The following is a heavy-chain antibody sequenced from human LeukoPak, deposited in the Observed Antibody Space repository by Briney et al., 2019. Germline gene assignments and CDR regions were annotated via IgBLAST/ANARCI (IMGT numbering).Heavy chain of an antibody. CDR2: IAVGSGNT. Sequence: GASAKVSCKASGFTFTSSSMQWVRQARGQRLEWIGWIAVGSGNTNYAQKFQGRVTITRDMSTSTAYMELSSLRSEDTAVYYCAAVFGSGYYYYFDYWGRGTLVTVSS. D-gene: IGHD3-22*01. CDR1: GFTFTSSS. CDR3: AAVFGSGYYYYFDY. V-gene: IGHV1-58*02. J-gene: IGHJ4*02.